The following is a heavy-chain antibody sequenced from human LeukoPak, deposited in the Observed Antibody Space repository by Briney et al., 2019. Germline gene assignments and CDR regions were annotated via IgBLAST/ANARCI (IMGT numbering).Heavy chain of an antibody. D-gene: IGHD3-3*01. CDR1: GGPISSGGYY. J-gene: IGHJ5*02. CDR3: ARATYYDFWSGYSWFDP. V-gene: IGHV4-31*03. CDR2: IYYSGST. Sequence: PSETLSLTCTVSGGPISSGGYYWSWIRQHPGKGLEWIGYIYYSGSTYYNPSLKSRVTISVDTSKNQFSLKLSSVTAADTAMYYCARATYYDFWSGYSWFDPWGQGTLVTVSS.